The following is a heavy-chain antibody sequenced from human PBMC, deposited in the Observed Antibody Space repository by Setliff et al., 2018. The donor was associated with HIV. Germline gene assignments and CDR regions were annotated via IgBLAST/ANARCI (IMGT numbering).Heavy chain of an antibody. CDR2: INWNGGST. Sequence: GGSLRLSCAVSGFTFEDYGMSWVRQAPGKVLEWVSGINWNGGSTGYVDSVKGRFTISRDNSKNTLYLQMNSLRAEDTAVYYCARDQVANYYGSGIDYWGQGTLVTVSS. CDR3: ARDQVANYYGSGIDY. J-gene: IGHJ4*02. V-gene: IGHV3-20*04. D-gene: IGHD3-10*01. CDR1: GFTFEDYG.